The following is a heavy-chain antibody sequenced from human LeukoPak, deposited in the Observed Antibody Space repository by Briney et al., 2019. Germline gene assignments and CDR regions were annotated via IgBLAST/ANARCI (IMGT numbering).Heavy chain of an antibody. Sequence: ASVKVSSKASGYTFTSCGISWVRQAPGQGLEWMGWISAYNGNTNYAQKLQGRVTMTTDTSTSTAYMELRSLRSDDTAVYYCARDFGATMIVVASREFDYWGQGTLVTVSS. V-gene: IGHV1-18*01. D-gene: IGHD3-22*01. J-gene: IGHJ4*02. CDR3: ARDFGATMIVVASREFDY. CDR1: GYTFTSCG. CDR2: ISAYNGNT.